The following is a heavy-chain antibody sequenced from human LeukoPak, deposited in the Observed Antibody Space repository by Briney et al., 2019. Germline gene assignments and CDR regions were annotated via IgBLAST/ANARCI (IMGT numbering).Heavy chain of an antibody. CDR3: ASSPKYCSSTSCYSYYYYYMDV. CDR2: IIPILGIA. Sequence: SVKVSCKASGGTFSSYAISWVRQAPGQGLEWMGRIIPILGIANYAQKFQGRVTITTDESTSTAYMELSSLRSEDTAVYYCASSPKYCSSTSCYSYYYYYMDVWGKGTTVTVSS. J-gene: IGHJ6*03. V-gene: IGHV1-69*04. D-gene: IGHD2-2*01. CDR1: GGTFSSYA.